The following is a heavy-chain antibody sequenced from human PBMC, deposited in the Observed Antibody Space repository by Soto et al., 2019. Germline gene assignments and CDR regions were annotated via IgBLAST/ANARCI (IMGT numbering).Heavy chain of an antibody. CDR2: IFSNDEK. V-gene: IGHV2-26*01. Sequence: PGPTLLNPSETLTLTCTVSGFSLSNARIGISWIRQPPGKALEWLAHIFSNDEKSYSTSLKSRLTISKDTSKSQVVLTMTNMDPVDTATYYCARIGAGYSSGWYDFDYWGQGTLVTVSS. CDR1: GFSLSNARIG. CDR3: ARIGAGYSSGWYDFDY. J-gene: IGHJ4*02. D-gene: IGHD6-19*01.